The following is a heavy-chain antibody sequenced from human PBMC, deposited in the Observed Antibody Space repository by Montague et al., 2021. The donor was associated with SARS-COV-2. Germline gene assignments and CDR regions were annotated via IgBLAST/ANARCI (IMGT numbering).Heavy chain of an antibody. J-gene: IGHJ5*02. CDR3: ARQKRRITIFGVVIPPVLPWFDP. D-gene: IGHD3-3*01. CDR2: IYYSGST. CDR1: GGSISSSNW. V-gene: IGHV4-39*01. Sequence: SETLSLTCAVSGGSISSSNWWSWVRQPPGKGLEWIGSIYYSGSTYYNPSLKSRVTISVDTSKNQFSLKLSSVTAADTAVYYCARQKRRITIFGVVIPPVLPWFDPWGQGTLVTVSS.